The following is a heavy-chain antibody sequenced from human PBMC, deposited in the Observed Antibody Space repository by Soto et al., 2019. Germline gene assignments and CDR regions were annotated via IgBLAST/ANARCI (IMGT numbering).Heavy chain of an antibody. CDR1: GFNFSNYA. D-gene: IGHD3-3*01. CDR2: ISGSGGST. Sequence: GGSLRLSCAGSGFNFSNYAMNWVRQTPGKVLEWVSAISGSGGSTKHAASVTGRVIISRDKSKNTRYLQMKMLRADDTTIYYSANAASSPIFGVVRYGIDVWGQGSKLRVSS. J-gene: IGHJ6*02. V-gene: IGHV3-23*01. CDR3: ANAASSPIFGVVRYGIDV.